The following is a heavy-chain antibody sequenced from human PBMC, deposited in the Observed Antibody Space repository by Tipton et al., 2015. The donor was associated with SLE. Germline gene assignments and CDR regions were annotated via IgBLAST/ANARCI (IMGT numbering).Heavy chain of an antibody. V-gene: IGHV3-74*01. J-gene: IGHJ5*02. CDR3: ARRQSGTGWFDP. CDR2: INSDGSST. D-gene: IGHD1-26*01. CDR1: GFTFSSYW. Sequence: SLRLSCAASGFTFSSYWMHWVRQAPGKGLVWVSRINSDGSSTSYADSVKGRFTISRDNAKNTLYLQMNSLRAEDTAVYYCARRQSGTGWFDPWGQGTLVTVSS.